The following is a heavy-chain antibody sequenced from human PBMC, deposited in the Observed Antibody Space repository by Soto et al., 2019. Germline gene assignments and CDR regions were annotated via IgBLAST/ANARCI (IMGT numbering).Heavy chain of an antibody. J-gene: IGHJ6*02. V-gene: IGHV3-30*18. CDR3: AKGIEVAGLYHGMDV. D-gene: IGHD6-19*01. CDR2: ISYDGNNK. CDR1: GFTFSSYG. Sequence: GGSLRLSCAASGFTFSSYGMHWVRQAPGKGLEWVAVISYDGNNKCYADSVKGRFTISRDNSKNTLFLQMSSLGVEDTAVFYCAKGIEVAGLYHGMDVWGQGTPVTVSS.